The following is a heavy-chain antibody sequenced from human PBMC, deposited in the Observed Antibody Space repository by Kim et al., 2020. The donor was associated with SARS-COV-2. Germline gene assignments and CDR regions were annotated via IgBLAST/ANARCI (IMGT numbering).Heavy chain of an antibody. J-gene: IGHJ4*02. Sequence: GGSLRLSCAASGFLFSHYGMHWVCQAPGKGLEWVSVISYDGSKKYYVDSVRGRFTISRDNSKSTLYLQMNSLSGDDTAVYYCAKDRPGSSNHFDYWGQGTLVTVSS. CDR3: AKDRPGSSNHFDY. V-gene: IGHV3-30*18. CDR1: GFLFSHYG. D-gene: IGHD6-25*01. CDR2: ISYDGSKK.